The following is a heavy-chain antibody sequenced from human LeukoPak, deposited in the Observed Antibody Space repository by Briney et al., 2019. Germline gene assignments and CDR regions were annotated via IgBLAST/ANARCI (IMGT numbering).Heavy chain of an antibody. Sequence: PGGSLRLSCTASGFTFNNYAMYWVRQAPRKGLEWVAGIFGSGGSAHYADSVKGRFTISRDNSKNTVYLQMDSLRGEDTAVYYCAKQISSGAFDYWGQGTLVTVSS. CDR2: IFGSGGSA. CDR3: AKQISSGAFDY. J-gene: IGHJ4*02. CDR1: GFTFNNYA. D-gene: IGHD3-22*01. V-gene: IGHV3-23*01.